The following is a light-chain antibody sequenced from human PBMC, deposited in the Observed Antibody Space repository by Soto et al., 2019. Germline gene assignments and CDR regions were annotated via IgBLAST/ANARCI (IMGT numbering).Light chain of an antibody. CDR3: CSHVGRNTYV. CDR2: EGF. V-gene: IGLV2-23*01. CDR1: SSDVGSGNV. J-gene: IGLJ1*01. Sequence: QSALTQPASVSGSPGQSITISCTGTSSDVGSGNVVSWYQHYPGKAPQLMIYEGFKRPSGVSSRFSGSKSGNTASLTISGLQAEDEVEYYCCSHVGRNTYVFGTGTKVTVL.